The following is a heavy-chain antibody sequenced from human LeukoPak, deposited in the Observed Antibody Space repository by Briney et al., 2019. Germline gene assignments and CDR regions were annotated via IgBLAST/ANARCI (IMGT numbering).Heavy chain of an antibody. CDR1: GGSFSGYY. V-gene: IGHV4-4*07. D-gene: IGHD3-10*01. CDR3: ARDGWFGELGYFDY. Sequence: SETLSLTCAGYGGSFSGYYWSWIRQPAGKGLEWLGRIYTSGSTNYNPSLKSRVTISVDTSKNQFSLKLSSVTAADTAVYYCARDGWFGELGYFDYWGQGTLVTVSS. J-gene: IGHJ4*02. CDR2: IYTSGST.